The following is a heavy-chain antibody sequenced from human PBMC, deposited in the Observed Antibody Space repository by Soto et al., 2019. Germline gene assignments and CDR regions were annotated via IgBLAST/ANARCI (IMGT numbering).Heavy chain of an antibody. Sequence: GASVKVSCKASGYTFTGYYMHWVRQAPGQGLEWMGWINPNSGGTNYAQKFQGWVTMTRDTSISTAYMELSRLRSDDTAVYYCARAMITFGGVIVPWFDPWGQGTLVTV. CDR2: INPNSGGT. CDR1: GYTFTGYY. D-gene: IGHD3-16*02. V-gene: IGHV1-2*04. CDR3: ARAMITFGGVIVPWFDP. J-gene: IGHJ5*02.